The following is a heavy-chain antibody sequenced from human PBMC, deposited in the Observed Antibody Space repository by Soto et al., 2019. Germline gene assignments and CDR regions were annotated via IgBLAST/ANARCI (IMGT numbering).Heavy chain of an antibody. CDR3: ARQAASGTRFDP. J-gene: IGHJ5*02. D-gene: IGHD6-13*01. CDR1: GGSISSSSYY. CDR2: IFYSGSP. V-gene: IGHV4-39*01. Sequence: QLQLQESGPGLVKPSETLSLTCTVSGGSISSSSYYWGWIRQSPGRGLEWIGSIFYSGSPYYNPSLKSRVTLSVDTSKNQFPLRLSSVTAADTAIYYCARQAASGTRFDPWGQGTLVTVSS.